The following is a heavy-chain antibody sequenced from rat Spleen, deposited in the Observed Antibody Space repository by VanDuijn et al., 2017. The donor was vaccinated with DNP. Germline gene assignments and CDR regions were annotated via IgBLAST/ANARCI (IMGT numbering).Heavy chain of an antibody. V-gene: IGHV2-47*01. CDR2: IWNNGGT. D-gene: IGHD1-1*01. Sequence: QVQLKESGPGLVQPSQTLSLACTVSGLSLASDSVSWFRQPPGKGLEWMGVIWNNGGTDYNSAYKSRLSISRDTSRSQVFLKMSSLQTEDTAMYFCGRHYTYWGRGVMVTVSS. CDR3: GRHYTY. J-gene: IGHJ2*01. CDR1: GLSLASDS.